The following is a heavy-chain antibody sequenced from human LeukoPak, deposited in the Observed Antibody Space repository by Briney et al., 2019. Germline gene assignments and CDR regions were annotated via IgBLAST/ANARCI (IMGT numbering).Heavy chain of an antibody. V-gene: IGHV3-66*01. Sequence: GLEWVSVIYSAGSTYYADSVQGRFTISRDNSKNTLYLQMNSLRAEDTAVYYCARGPDRARAFDIWGQGTMVTVSS. D-gene: IGHD1-14*01. CDR3: ARGPDRARAFDI. CDR2: IYSAGST. J-gene: IGHJ3*02.